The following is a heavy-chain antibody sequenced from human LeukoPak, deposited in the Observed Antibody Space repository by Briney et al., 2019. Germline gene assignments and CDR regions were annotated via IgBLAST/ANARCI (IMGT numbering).Heavy chain of an antibody. CDR1: GFTFSSYA. D-gene: IGHD3-3*01. J-gene: IGHJ3*02. Sequence: QTGGSLRLSCAASGFTFSSYAMSWVRQAPGKGLEWVSAISGGGGSTYYADSVKGRFTISRDNSKNTLYLQMNSLRAEDTAVYYCAKDWSGYDAFDIWGQGTMVTVSS. CDR3: AKDWSGYDAFDI. CDR2: ISGGGGST. V-gene: IGHV3-23*01.